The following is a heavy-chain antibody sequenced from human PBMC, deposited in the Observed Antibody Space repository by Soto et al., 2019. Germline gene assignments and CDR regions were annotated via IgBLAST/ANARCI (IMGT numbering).Heavy chain of an antibody. CDR3: ALDMAGTYYGMDV. V-gene: IGHV3-72*01. CDR2: SGNKAKSYTT. CDR1: GFTFSDHY. Sequence: EVQVVESGGGLVQPGGSLRLSCAGSGFTFSDHYMDWVRQAPGKGLEWVGRSGNKAKSYTTEHAASVKGRFIISRDDSKNSVYLQKNSLKTEDTAVYYCALDMAGTYYGMDVWGQGTTVTVSS. D-gene: IGHD2-2*03. J-gene: IGHJ6*02.